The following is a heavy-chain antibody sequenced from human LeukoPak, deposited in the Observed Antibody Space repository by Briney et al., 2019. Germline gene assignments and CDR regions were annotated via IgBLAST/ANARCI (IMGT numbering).Heavy chain of an antibody. Sequence: SETLSLTCTVSGGSISSYYWNWIRQPPGKGLEWIGFMYYTGSTNYNPSLKSRVTISVDTSKNQFSLNLSSVTAADTAVYYGARGYCSGGSCYYFDSWGQGTLVTVSS. D-gene: IGHD2-15*01. CDR1: GGSISSYY. CDR2: MYYTGST. J-gene: IGHJ4*02. V-gene: IGHV4-59*01. CDR3: ARGYCSGGSCYYFDS.